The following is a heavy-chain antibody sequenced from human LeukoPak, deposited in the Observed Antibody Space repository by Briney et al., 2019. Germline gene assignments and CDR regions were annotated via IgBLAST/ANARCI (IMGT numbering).Heavy chain of an antibody. CDR3: ARPTLPFTIHSPFDY. CDR2: ITSSSNYI. CDR1: GFPFSTYS. V-gene: IGHV3-21*01. J-gene: IGHJ4*02. D-gene: IGHD3-3*01. Sequence: KPGWSLRLSCAASGFPFSTYSMNWVRQAPGKGLEWVSSITSSSNYIYYVDSVKGRFTISRDNAKHSLYLQMNSLTAEDTAVYYCARPTLPFTIHSPFDYWGQGTLVTVSS.